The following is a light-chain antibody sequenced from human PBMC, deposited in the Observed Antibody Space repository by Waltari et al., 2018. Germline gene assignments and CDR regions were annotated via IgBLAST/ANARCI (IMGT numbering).Light chain of an antibody. V-gene: IGKV1-33*01. CDR2: DAS. CDR3: QQYDNVPHS. CDR1: QDIRNY. J-gene: IGKJ2*03. Sequence: DIQMTQSPSSLSASIGDRITITCQASQDIRNYLNWYQQKPGKAPKLLIYDASNLETGVPLRFSGSCSGTDFTFTISSLQPEDFATYYCQQYDNVPHSCGQGTRLDIK.